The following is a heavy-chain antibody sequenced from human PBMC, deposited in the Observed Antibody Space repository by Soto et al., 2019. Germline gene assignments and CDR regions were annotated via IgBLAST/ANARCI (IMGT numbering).Heavy chain of an antibody. Sequence: QVQLQESGPGLVKPSQTLSLTCTVSGGSISSGDYYWSWIRQPPGKGLEWIGYIYYSGSTYYNPSLKSRVTISVDTSKNQFSLKLSSVTAADTAVYYCARYGYEGYCSGGSCYFGMDVWGQGTTVTVSS. J-gene: IGHJ6*02. CDR2: IYYSGST. V-gene: IGHV4-30-4*01. CDR1: GGSISSGDYY. D-gene: IGHD2-15*01. CDR3: ARYGYEGYCSGGSCYFGMDV.